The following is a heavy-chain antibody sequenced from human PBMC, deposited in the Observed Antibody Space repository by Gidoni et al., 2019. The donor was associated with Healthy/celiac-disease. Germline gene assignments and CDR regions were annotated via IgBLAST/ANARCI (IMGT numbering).Heavy chain of an antibody. D-gene: IGHD3-10*01. J-gene: IGHJ5*02. CDR1: GFSLSTSGMC. Sequence: QVTLRESGPALVKPTQTLTLTCTFSGFSLSTSGMCVSWIRQPPGKALEWLALIDWDDDKYYSTSLKTRLTISKDTSKNQVVLTMTNMDPVDTATYYCARTIAMVRDGGWFDPWGQGTLVTVSS. CDR2: IDWDDDK. CDR3: ARTIAMVRDGGWFDP. V-gene: IGHV2-70*01.